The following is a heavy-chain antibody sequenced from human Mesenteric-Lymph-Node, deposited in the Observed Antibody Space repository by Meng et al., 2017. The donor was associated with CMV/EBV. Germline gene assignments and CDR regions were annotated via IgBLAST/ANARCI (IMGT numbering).Heavy chain of an antibody. CDR2: ISYDGSNK. J-gene: IGHJ4*02. CDR1: GFTFSSYA. V-gene: IGHV3-30-3*01. Sequence: GESLKISCAASGFTFSSYAMHWVRQAPGKGLEWVAVISYDGSNKYYADSVKGRFTISRDNSKNTLYLQMNSLRAEDTAVYYCARARSRSGARYYFDYWGQGTLVTVSS. D-gene: IGHD3-3*01. CDR3: ARARSRSGARYYFDY.